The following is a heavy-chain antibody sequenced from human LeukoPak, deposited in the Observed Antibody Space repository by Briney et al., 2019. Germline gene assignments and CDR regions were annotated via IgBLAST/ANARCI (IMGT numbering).Heavy chain of an antibody. CDR1: GFTFSSYE. CDR3: AKTIAVAGPYFDY. D-gene: IGHD6-19*01. Sequence: GGSLRLSCAASGFTFSSYEMNWVRQAPGEGLEWVSAISDSGGSTYYADSVKGRFTISRDNSKNTLYLQMNSLRAEDTAVYYCAKTIAVAGPYFDYWGQGTLVTVSS. V-gene: IGHV3-23*01. J-gene: IGHJ4*02. CDR2: ISDSGGST.